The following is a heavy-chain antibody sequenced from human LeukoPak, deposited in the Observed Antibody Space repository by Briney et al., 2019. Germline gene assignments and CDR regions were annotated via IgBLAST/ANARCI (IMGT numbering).Heavy chain of an antibody. CDR1: GYAFTTYG. V-gene: IGHV1-18*01. CDR3: ASYTEGYCSGANCYSGVDY. Sequence: ASVKVSCKASGYAFTTYGITWVRQAPGQGLEWLGWISAYRGNPKYAQKLQGRVTMTTDTSTSTVYMELRSLRSDDTAVYYCASYTEGYCSGANCYSGVDYWGQGTLVTVSS. J-gene: IGHJ4*02. D-gene: IGHD2-15*01. CDR2: ISAYRGNP.